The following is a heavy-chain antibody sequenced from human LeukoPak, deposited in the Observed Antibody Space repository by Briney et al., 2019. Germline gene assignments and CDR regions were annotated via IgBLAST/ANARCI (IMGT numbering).Heavy chain of an antibody. J-gene: IGHJ3*02. Sequence: GESLKISCKASGYSFTNYWVGWVRQMPGKGLEWMGIIYPGDSDTRYRPSCQGQVTISADKSISTAYLQWSSLKASDTAMYYCARRRYCTDTSCYAGVDGFDIWGQGTVVTVSS. D-gene: IGHD2-2*01. CDR3: ARRRYCTDTSCYAGVDGFDI. V-gene: IGHV5-51*01. CDR1: GYSFTNYW. CDR2: IYPGDSDT.